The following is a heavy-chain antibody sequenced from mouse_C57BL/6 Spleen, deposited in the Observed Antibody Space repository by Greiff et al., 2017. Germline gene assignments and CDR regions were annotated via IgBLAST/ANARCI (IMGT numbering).Heavy chain of an antibody. V-gene: IGHV5-17*01. CDR1: GFSFSDYG. J-gene: IGHJ2*01. CDR2: ISSGSSTI. Sequence: EVKLMESGGGLVKPGGSLKLSCAASGFSFSDYGMHWVRQAPEKGLEWVAYISSGSSTIYYADTVKGRFNISRDNAKNTLFLQITSLRTEDTAMYYCARVDFDYWGQGTTLTVSS. CDR3: ARVDFDY.